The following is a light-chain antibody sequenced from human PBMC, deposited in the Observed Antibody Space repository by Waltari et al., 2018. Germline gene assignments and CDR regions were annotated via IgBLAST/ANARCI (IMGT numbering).Light chain of an antibody. Sequence: QSALTQPRSVSGSPGQSVTISCTGTSSDVGGYNYVSWYQQHPGKAPKLMIYDVSKLPSGVPGRFSGSKSGNTASLTISGLQAEDEADYYCCSYAGSYTLYVFGTGTKVTVL. CDR3: CSYAGSYTLYV. CDR2: DVS. V-gene: IGLV2-11*01. J-gene: IGLJ1*01. CDR1: SSDVGGYNY.